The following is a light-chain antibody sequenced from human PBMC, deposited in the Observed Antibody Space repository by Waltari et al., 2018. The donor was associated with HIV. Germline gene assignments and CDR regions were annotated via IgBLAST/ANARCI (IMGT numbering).Light chain of an antibody. CDR2: DVT. J-gene: IGLJ2*01. V-gene: IGLV2-8*01. Sequence: QSALTQPPSASGSPGQSVTISCTGTIGDVGAFNYVSWYQKHPDTAPRLIIYDVTMRPSGVPDRFSGSRSGNTASLTVSGLQADDEAYYYCGSYAGSNTVVFGGGTKLTVL. CDR3: GSYAGSNTVV. CDR1: IGDVGAFNY.